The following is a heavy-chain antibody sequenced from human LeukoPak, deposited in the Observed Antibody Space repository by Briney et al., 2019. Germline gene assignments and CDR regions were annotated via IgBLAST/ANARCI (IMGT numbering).Heavy chain of an antibody. Sequence: GGTLRLSCAASGFTFSSHGMNWVRQAPGKGLEWVSGSSSIGGRTYYADSVKGRFTVTRANSRNTLHLQMNSLRVEDTGVYYCAKDDAWGRFYHWGQGTLVTVSS. J-gene: IGHJ1*01. CDR3: AKDDAWGRFYH. V-gene: IGHV3-23*01. CDR1: GFTFSSHG. CDR2: SSSIGGRT. D-gene: IGHD3-16*01.